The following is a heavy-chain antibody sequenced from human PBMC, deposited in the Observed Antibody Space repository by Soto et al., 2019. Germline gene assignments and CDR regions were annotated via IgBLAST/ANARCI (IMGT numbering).Heavy chain of an antibody. Sequence: DVQLVESGGGLVQPGGSPRLSCAASGFTFSTHSMNWVRQAPGKGLEWISYITSTSVTMYADSVKGRFTISRDNAKNSLYLQMNSLRVEDTAVYFCVGEVGFQLIYWGQGTLVTVSS. CDR2: ITSTSVTM. CDR1: GFTFSTHS. V-gene: IGHV3-48*01. CDR3: VGEVGFQLIY. J-gene: IGHJ4*02. D-gene: IGHD1-1*01.